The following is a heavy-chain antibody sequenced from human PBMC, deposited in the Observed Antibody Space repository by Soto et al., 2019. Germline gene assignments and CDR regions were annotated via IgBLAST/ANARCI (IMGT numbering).Heavy chain of an antibody. CDR3: ASLNNWSSGDGRIDV. Sequence: QVQLVQSGAEVKKPGSSVKVSCKASGGTFNTYTISWVRQVPGQGLEWMGGIMPLYAKPTYAQPFLGRLTIAADEHTSTVYMELSRLRAEDMALYYCASLNNWSSGDGRIDVWGRGTAVSVSS. V-gene: IGHV1-69*01. D-gene: IGHD1-26*01. CDR2: IMPLYAKP. CDR1: GGTFNTYT. J-gene: IGHJ6*02.